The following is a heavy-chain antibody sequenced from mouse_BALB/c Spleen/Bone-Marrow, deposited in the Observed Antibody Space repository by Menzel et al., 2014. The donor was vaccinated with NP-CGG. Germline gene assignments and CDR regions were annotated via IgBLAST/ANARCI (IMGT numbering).Heavy chain of an antibody. J-gene: IGHJ2*01. CDR1: GFNIKDTF. CDR3: TRGEDY. Sequence: EVQLQQSGAELVKPGASVKLSCTGSGFNIKDTFMHWVKQRPEQGLEWIGRIDPANGNTKYDPKFQGKATITADTSFNTAYLHLTSLTSEDTAVYYCTRGEDYWGQGTTLAVSS. V-gene: IGHV14-3*02. CDR2: IDPANGNT.